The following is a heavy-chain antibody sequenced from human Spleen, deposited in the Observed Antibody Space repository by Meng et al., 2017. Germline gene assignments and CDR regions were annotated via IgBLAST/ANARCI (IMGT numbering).Heavy chain of an antibody. Sequence: GSLRLSCAVSGYSISSGYYWSWIRQPPGKGLEWIGYIYYSGSTNYNPSLKSRVTISVDTSKNQFSLKLSSVTAADTAVYYCARALGAYYYYGMDVWGQGTTVTVSS. CDR2: IYYSGST. D-gene: IGHD3-10*01. CDR3: ARALGAYYYYGMDV. V-gene: IGHV4-61*01. CDR1: GYSISSGYY. J-gene: IGHJ6*02.